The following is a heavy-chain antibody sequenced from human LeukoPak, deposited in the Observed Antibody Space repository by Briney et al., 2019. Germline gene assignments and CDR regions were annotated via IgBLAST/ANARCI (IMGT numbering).Heavy chain of an antibody. CDR2: IYHSGNA. J-gene: IGHJ1*01. CDR3: ARDGGSYSDIAEYFQH. Sequence: SETLSLTCTVSGGSVSSGPYYWSWIRQPPGKGLEWIGYIYHSGNANYNPSLKSRVSISVDRPKNQFSLKLTSVTAADTAVYYCARDGGSYSDIAEYFQHWGQGTLVTVSS. CDR1: GGSVSSGPYY. D-gene: IGHD4-17*01. V-gene: IGHV4-61*01.